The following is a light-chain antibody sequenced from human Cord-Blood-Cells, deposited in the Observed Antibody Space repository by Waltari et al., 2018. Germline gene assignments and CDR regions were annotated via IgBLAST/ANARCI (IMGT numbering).Light chain of an antibody. Sequence: QSALTQPRSVSGSPGQSVTISCTGTSSDVGGYNYVSWYQQHPGQAPKLMIYDVSKRPSGFPVRFSGSKSGNPASLTISGLQAEDEADYYCCSYAGSYTLVFGGGTKLTVL. J-gene: IGLJ2*01. V-gene: IGLV2-11*01. CDR3: CSYAGSYTLV. CDR1: SSDVGGYNY. CDR2: DVS.